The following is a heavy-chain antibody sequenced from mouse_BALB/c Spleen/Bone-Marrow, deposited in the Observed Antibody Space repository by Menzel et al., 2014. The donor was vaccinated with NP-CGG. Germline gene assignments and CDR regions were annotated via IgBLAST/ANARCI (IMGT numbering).Heavy chain of an antibody. CDR1: GYTFTGHI. CDR3: GRGNYGSSYAMDY. D-gene: IGHD1-1*01. J-gene: IGHJ4*01. Sequence: VQLVESGAEPASPGASVTLSCKASGYTFTGHIMNWVKKRPGQGLEWIGRIYPVSGETNYNQKFMGKATFSVDRSSSTVYMVLNSLTSEDPAVYYCGRGNYGSSYAMDYWGQGTSVTVSS. V-gene: IGHV1-11*01. CDR2: IYPVSGET.